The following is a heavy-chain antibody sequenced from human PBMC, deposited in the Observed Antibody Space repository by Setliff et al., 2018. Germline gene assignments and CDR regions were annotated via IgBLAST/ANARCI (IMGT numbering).Heavy chain of an antibody. V-gene: IGHV4-61*10. Sequence: PSETLSLTCTVSGGSISSGSYYWTWIRQPAGKGLEWIGRIYVGGSANYNPSLKSRVTISVDTSTNQFSLKLRSVTAADTAVYYCARLSWNGLRYYGLDVWGQGTTVTVSS. CDR2: IYVGGSA. D-gene: IGHD3-3*01. J-gene: IGHJ6*02. CDR3: ARLSWNGLRYYGLDV. CDR1: GGSISSGSYY.